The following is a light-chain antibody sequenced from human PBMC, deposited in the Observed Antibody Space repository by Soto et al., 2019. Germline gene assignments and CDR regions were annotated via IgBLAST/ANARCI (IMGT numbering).Light chain of an antibody. CDR1: SSNIGSNY. J-gene: IGLJ2*01. CDR3: AAWDDSLSGVV. Sequence: QSVLTQAPSASGTPGQRVTISCSGSSSNIGSNYVYWYQQLPGTAPKLLIYRNNQRPSGVPDRFSGSKSGTSASLAISGRRSEDEADYYCAAWDDSLSGVVFGGGTKLTVL. V-gene: IGLV1-47*01. CDR2: RNN.